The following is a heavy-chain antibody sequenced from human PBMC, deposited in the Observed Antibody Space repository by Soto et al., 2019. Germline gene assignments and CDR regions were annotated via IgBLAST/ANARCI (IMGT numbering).Heavy chain of an antibody. CDR3: ARDRGGIYWYYFFDY. D-gene: IGHD2-8*02. CDR2: ISGYNGNT. Sequence: QVQLVQSGAEVRKPGASVKVSCKASGYPFTSFGISWVRQAPGQGLEWMGWISGYNGNTNYAPSLQGRVTMTTDTSTSTAYMELRSLRSDDTAVYYCARDRGGIYWYYFFDYWGQGTLVTVSS. V-gene: IGHV1-18*01. J-gene: IGHJ4*02. CDR1: GYPFTSFG.